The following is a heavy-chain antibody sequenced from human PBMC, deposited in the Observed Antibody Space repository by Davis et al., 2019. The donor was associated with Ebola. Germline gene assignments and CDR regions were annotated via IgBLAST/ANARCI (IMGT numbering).Heavy chain of an antibody. Sequence: ASVKVSCKASGYTFTSYGISWVRQAPGQGLEWMGWISAYNGNTNYAQKLQGRVTMTTDTSTSTAYMELRSLRSDDTAVYYCARGSYYDFWSGYYSYYYYGMDVWGQGTTVTVSS. D-gene: IGHD3-3*01. CDR1: GYTFTSYG. CDR2: ISAYNGNT. CDR3: ARGSYYDFWSGYYSYYYYGMDV. J-gene: IGHJ6*02. V-gene: IGHV1-18*01.